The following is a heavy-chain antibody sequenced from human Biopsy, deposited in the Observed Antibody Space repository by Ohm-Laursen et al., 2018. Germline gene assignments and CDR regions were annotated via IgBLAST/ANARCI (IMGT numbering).Heavy chain of an antibody. D-gene: IGHD6-19*01. CDR2: INHSGRT. CDR3: AKHGSGWTGDDALHI. CDR1: GGSLSSYY. J-gene: IGHJ3*02. Sequence: TLSLTCTVSGGSLSSYYWSWIRQTPGKGLEWIGEINHSGRTNYNPSLKSRVTISVDTSKNQFSLKGTSVTAADTAVYYCAKHGSGWTGDDALHIWGQGTMVTVSS. V-gene: IGHV4-34*01.